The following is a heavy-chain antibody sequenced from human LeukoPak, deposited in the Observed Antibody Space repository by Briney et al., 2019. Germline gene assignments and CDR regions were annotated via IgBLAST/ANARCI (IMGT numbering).Heavy chain of an antibody. CDR2: ISSDGSKN. V-gene: IGHV3-30*18. CDR1: GFTLTNYA. CDR3: VKGLVQTTMSYSVDY. Sequence: PGSSLRLSCAASGFTLTNYAMHWVRQTPGKGLEWVALISSDGSKNIYADPVKGRFTVSRDNSKNTLYLQMNSLRAEDTAVYYCVKGLVQTTMSYSVDYWGQGALVTVSS. J-gene: IGHJ4*02. D-gene: IGHD1-1*01.